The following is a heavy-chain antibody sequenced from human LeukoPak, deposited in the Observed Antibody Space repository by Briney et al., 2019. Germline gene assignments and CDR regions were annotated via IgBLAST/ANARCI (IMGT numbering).Heavy chain of an antibody. D-gene: IGHD3-22*01. J-gene: IGHJ4*02. CDR2: ISGSGGST. CDR1: GFTFSSYA. Sequence: GGSLRLSCAASGFTFSSYAMSWVRQAPGKGLEWVSAISGSGGSTYYADSVKGRFTISRDNAKNSLYLQMNSLRAEDTAVYYCARAAGTYYYDSSGLNWGQGTLVTVSS. V-gene: IGHV3-23*01. CDR3: ARAAGTYYYDSSGLN.